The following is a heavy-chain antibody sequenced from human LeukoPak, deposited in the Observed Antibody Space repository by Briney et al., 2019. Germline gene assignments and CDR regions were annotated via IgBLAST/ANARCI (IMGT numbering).Heavy chain of an antibody. D-gene: IGHD2-15*01. CDR3: ARGYPSDIVVVVAATSWFDP. CDR2: INPNSGGT. J-gene: IGHJ5*02. Sequence: ASVKVSCKASGYTFTGYYMNWVRQAPGQGLEWMGWINPNSGGTNSAVKFQGRVTMTRDTSISTAYMELSRLRSDDTAVYYCARGYPSDIVVVVAATSWFDPWGQGTLVTVSS. V-gene: IGHV1-2*02. CDR1: GYTFTGYY.